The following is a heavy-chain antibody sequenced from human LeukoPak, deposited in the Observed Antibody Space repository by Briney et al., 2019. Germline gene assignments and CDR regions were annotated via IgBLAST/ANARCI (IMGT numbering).Heavy chain of an antibody. V-gene: IGHV1-8*03. D-gene: IGHD6-19*01. CDR2: VTPNSGNT. J-gene: IGHJ4*02. CDR3: ARDSGIAVDFDY. CDR1: GYTFTSYD. Sequence: ASVKVSCKASGYTFTSYDINWVRQATGQGLEWIGWVTPNSGNTGYAQKFQGRVTITRDTSISTAYLELSSLRSEDTAVYYCARDSGIAVDFDYWGQGTLVTVSS.